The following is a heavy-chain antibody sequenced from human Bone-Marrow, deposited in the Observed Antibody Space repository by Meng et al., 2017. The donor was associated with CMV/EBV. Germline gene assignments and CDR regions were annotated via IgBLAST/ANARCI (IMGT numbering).Heavy chain of an antibody. Sequence: SETLSLTCTVSGGSISSYYWNWIRQPPGKGLEWIGYIYYSGGTTYTPSLKGRVTISVDTSKNQFSLELRSVTAADTAVYYCARGSTSWWFDPWGQGTLVTVSS. CDR1: GGSISSYY. D-gene: IGHD2-2*01. CDR2: IYYSGGT. V-gene: IGHV4-59*01. CDR3: ARGSTSWWFDP. J-gene: IGHJ5*02.